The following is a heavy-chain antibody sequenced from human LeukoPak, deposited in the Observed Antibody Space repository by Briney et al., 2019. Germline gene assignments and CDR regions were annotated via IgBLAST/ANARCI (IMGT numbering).Heavy chain of an antibody. CDR2: IYYSGST. CDR3: ARASNCYGSGSYYYTPDY. D-gene: IGHD3-10*01. V-gene: IGHV4-59*01. J-gene: IGHJ4*02. Sequence: PSETLSLTCTVSGGPISSYYWRWIRQPPGKGLEWIGYIYYSGSTNYNPSLKSRVTISVDTSKNQFSLKLSSVTAADTAVYYCARASNCYGSGSYYYTPDYWGQGTLVTVSS. CDR1: GGPISSYY.